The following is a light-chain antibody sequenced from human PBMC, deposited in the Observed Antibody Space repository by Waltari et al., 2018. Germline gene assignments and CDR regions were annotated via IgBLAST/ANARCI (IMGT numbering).Light chain of an antibody. CDR1: QSVGNY. Sequence: EIVLTQSPATLSLSPGERATLSCRASQSVGNYLAWYQQKPGQAPRLLIYDASNRATGIPARFSGRWSGTDFTLTISSLDPEDFAVYYCQQRSNWSPALTFGGGTKVEIK. V-gene: IGKV3-11*01. J-gene: IGKJ4*01. CDR3: QQRSNWSPALT. CDR2: DAS.